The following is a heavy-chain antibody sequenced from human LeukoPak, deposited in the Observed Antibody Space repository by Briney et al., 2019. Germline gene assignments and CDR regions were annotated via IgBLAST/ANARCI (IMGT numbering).Heavy chain of an antibody. Sequence: GGSLRLSCAASGFTFSSYEMNWVRQAPGKGLEWVSYISSSGSTIYYADSVKGRFTISRDNAKNSLYLQMNSLRAEDTAVYHCARDGGYCSGGSCYSYFQHWGQGTPVTVSS. CDR1: GFTFSSYE. J-gene: IGHJ1*01. V-gene: IGHV3-48*03. D-gene: IGHD2-15*01. CDR3: ARDGGYCSGGSCYSYFQH. CDR2: ISSSGSTI.